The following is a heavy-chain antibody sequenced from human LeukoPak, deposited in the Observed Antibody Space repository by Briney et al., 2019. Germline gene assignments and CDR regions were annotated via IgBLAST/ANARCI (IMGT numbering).Heavy chain of an antibody. Sequence: NPSETLSLTCAVSGYSISSGYYWGWIRQPPGKGLELIGSIYHSGSTYYNPSLKSRVTISVDTSKNQFSLKLSSVTAADTAVYYCARRLQPFDYWGQGTLVTVSS. V-gene: IGHV4-38-2*01. CDR3: ARRLQPFDY. J-gene: IGHJ4*02. CDR1: GYSISSGYY. CDR2: IYHSGST. D-gene: IGHD4-11*01.